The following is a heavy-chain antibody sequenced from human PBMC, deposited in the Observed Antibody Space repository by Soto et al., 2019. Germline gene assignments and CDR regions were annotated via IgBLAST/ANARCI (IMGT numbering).Heavy chain of an antibody. CDR1: GYSFSSHA. V-gene: IGHV1-69*06. D-gene: IGHD6-13*01. Sequence: QVQLEQSGSEVKKSGSSVKVSCKASGYSFSSHAITWVRQAPGQGLEWMGGIIPVFGTPSYAQKFQGRVTIAADKFTNTSYLELRSLGSGDTAVYYCARGGALSTSWYWGDGLDSWGEGTQVTVSS. CDR3: ARGGALSTSWYWGDGLDS. J-gene: IGHJ4*02. CDR2: IIPVFGTP.